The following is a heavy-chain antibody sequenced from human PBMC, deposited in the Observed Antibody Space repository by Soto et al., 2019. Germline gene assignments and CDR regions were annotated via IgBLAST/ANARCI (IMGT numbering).Heavy chain of an antibody. CDR2: IRQDGSQK. V-gene: IGHV3-7*01. Sequence: GGSLRLSCAASGFTFSTYWMSWVRQAPGQGLEWVANIRQDGSQKYYVDSVTGRFTISRDNAKNSLYLQMNSLRADDTAVYYCARGGYCSSTSCSLFDYWGQGTLVTVSS. CDR3: ARGGYCSSTSCSLFDY. J-gene: IGHJ4*02. CDR1: GFTFSTYW. D-gene: IGHD2-2*03.